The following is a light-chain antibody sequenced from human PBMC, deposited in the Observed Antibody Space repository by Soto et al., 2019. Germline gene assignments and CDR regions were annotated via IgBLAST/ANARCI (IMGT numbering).Light chain of an antibody. V-gene: IGLV2-14*01. CDR1: SSDVGSYNY. CDR3: SSYTSSSTYV. J-gene: IGLJ1*01. Sequence: SVLTQPASVSGSPGQSITISCTGTSSDVGSYNYVSWYQQHPGKAPKLMIYEVSDRPSGISSRFSGSKSGNTASLTISGLQTEDEADYYCSSYTSSSTYVFGTGTKVTV. CDR2: EVS.